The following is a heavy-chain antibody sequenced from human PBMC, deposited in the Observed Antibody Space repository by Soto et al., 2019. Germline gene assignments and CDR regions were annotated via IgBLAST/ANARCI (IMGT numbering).Heavy chain of an antibody. CDR2: INHSGST. J-gene: IGHJ4*02. D-gene: IGHD3-10*01. V-gene: IGHV4-34*01. CDR1: GGSFSGYY. CDR3: ARGLRAITMVRGGSDFDY. Sequence: SETLSLTCAVYGGSFSGYYWSWIRQPPGKGLEWIGEINHSGSTNYNPSLKSRVTISVDTSKNQFSLKLSSVTAADTAVYYCARGLRAITMVRGGSDFDYWGQGTLVTVSS.